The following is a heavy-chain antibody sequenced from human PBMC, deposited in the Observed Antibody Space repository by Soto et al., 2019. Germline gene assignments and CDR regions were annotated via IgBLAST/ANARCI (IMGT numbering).Heavy chain of an antibody. V-gene: IGHV3-23*01. D-gene: IGHD3-22*01. CDR2: ISGSGGST. Sequence: PGGSLSLSCAASGFTFSSYAMSWVRQAPGKGLEWVSAISGSGGSTYYADSVKGRFTISRDNSKNTLYLQMNSLRAEDTAVYYCAKVRETITMIVVAYFDYWGQGTLVTVS. CDR3: AKVRETITMIVVAYFDY. CDR1: GFTFSSYA. J-gene: IGHJ4*02.